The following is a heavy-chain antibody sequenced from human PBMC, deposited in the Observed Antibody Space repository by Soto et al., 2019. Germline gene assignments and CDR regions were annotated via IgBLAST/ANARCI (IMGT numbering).Heavy chain of an antibody. CDR3: ARDPPSREGAFDI. V-gene: IGHV4-31*03. J-gene: IGHJ3*02. Sequence: QVQLQESGPGLVTPSQTLSLTGTVSVGSISSGGYYWSWIRQHPGKGLEWIGYIYYSGSTYYNPSLKSRVTIAVDTSKNQFSLKLSAVTAADTAVYYCARDPPSREGAFDIWGQGTMVTVSS. CDR2: IYYSGST. CDR1: VGSISSGGYY.